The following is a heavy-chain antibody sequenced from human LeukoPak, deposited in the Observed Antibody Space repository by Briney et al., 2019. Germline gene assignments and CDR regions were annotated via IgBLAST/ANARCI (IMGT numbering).Heavy chain of an antibody. V-gene: IGHV4-4*09. Sequence: SETLSLTCTVSGGSISSYYWSWIRQPPGKGLEWIGYIYTSGSTNYNPSLKSRVTISVDTSKNQFSLKLSSVTAADTAVYYCATAAAGTGHFDYWSQGTLVTVSS. J-gene: IGHJ4*02. D-gene: IGHD6-13*01. CDR3: ATAAAGTGHFDY. CDR2: IYTSGST. CDR1: GGSISSYY.